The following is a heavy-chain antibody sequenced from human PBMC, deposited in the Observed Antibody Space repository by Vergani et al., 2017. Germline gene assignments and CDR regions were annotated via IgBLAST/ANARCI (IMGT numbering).Heavy chain of an antibody. CDR3: ARVYILTGYSEFYFDY. Sequence: QVQLQESGPGLVKPSETLSLTCTVSGGSISSYYWSWIRQPPGKGLEWIGYICYSGSTHYNPSLKSRLTISVETSKNQFSLKLNSVTAADTAVYYCARVYILTGYSEFYFDYWGQGTLVTVSS. J-gene: IGHJ4*02. CDR2: ICYSGST. CDR1: GGSISSYY. V-gene: IGHV4-59*01. D-gene: IGHD3-9*01.